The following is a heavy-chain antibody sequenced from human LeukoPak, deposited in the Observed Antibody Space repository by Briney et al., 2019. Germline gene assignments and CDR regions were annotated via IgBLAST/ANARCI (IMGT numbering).Heavy chain of an antibody. Sequence: SETLSLTCTVSGYSISSGYYWGWIRQPPGKGLEWIGSTYHSGSTNYNPSLKSRVTISVDTSKNQFSLKLSSVTAADTAVYYCARGRKVYCTNGVCYYYYYYYMDVWGKGTTVTVSS. V-gene: IGHV4-38-2*02. CDR1: GYSISSGYY. CDR3: ARGRKVYCTNGVCYYYYYYYMDV. J-gene: IGHJ6*03. D-gene: IGHD2-8*01. CDR2: TYHSGST.